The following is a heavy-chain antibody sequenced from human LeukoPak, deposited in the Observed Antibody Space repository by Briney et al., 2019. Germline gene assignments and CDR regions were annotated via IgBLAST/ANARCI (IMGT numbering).Heavy chain of an antibody. Sequence: ASVKVSCKASGYTFTSYAMHWVRQAPGQRLEWMGWINAGNGNTKYSQEFQGRVTITRDTSASTAYMELSSLRSEDTAVYYCARISEYYDSSGYYEYFQHWGQGTLVTVSS. CDR1: GYTFTSYA. V-gene: IGHV1-3*03. CDR2: INAGNGNT. D-gene: IGHD3-22*01. J-gene: IGHJ1*01. CDR3: ARISEYYDSSGYYEYFQH.